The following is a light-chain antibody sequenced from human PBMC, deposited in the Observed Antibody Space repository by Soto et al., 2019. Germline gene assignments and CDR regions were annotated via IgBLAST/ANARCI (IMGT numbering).Light chain of an antibody. Sequence: QSVLAHPASVSGAPGQSSTISCTGTSSDVGGYNYVSWYQQHPGKAPKLMIYDVSNRPSGVSNRFSGSKSGNTASLTISGLQAEDEADYYCSSYTTSSTYVFGTGTKVTVL. CDR2: DVS. CDR3: SSYTTSSTYV. V-gene: IGLV2-14*01. CDR1: SSDVGGYNY. J-gene: IGLJ1*01.